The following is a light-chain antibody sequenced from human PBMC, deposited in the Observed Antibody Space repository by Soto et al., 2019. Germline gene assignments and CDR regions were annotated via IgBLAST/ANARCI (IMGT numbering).Light chain of an antibody. CDR3: TSHAGTINFPYI. V-gene: IGLV2-14*01. CDR1: SSDVGGYNS. CDR2: EVT. Sequence: QSVLTQPASVSGSPGQSITISCTGTSSDVGGYNSVSWYQQHPGKAPKLVIYEVTNRPSGISNRFSGSKSGNTASLTISGLQAEDEADYYCTSHAGTINFPYIFGTGTKVTVL. J-gene: IGLJ1*01.